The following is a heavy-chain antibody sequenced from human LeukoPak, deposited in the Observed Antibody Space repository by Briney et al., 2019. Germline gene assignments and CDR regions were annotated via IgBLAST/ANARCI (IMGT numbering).Heavy chain of an antibody. CDR3: ARDSEAPLPYCGGECHHAFDI. CDR1: GFTLSSFS. Sequence: GGSLRLFCAASGFTLSSFSMNWVRQAPGKGLEWVSSISSSSSYIYYADSVKGRFTIPRDNAKNSLYLQMNSLRAEDTAVYYCARDSEAPLPYCGGECHHAFDIWGQGTMVTVSS. V-gene: IGHV3-21*01. J-gene: IGHJ3*02. D-gene: IGHD2-21*01. CDR2: ISSSSSYI.